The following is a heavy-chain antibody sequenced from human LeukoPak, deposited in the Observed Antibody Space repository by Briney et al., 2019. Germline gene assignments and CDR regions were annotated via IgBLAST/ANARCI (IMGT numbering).Heavy chain of an antibody. CDR1: GFIFSNYG. CDR3: AREWGRIAVAGGPGY. CDR2: IWYEGQTK. Sequence: GGSLRLPCEASGFIFSNYGMHWVRQAPGKGLEWLALIWYEGQTKFYADSVKGRFTISRDNSGNTLFLHMTNLRVEDTAVYYCAREWGRIAVAGGPGYWGQGALVTVSS. J-gene: IGHJ4*02. D-gene: IGHD6-19*01. V-gene: IGHV3-33*01.